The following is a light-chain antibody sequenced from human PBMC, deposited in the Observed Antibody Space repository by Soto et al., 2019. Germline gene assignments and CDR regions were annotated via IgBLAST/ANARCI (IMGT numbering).Light chain of an antibody. V-gene: IGKV1-5*03. Sequence: DSQMTPSPSTLSSSIGDRVTITCRASQTISSWLAWYQQKPGQAPKLLIYKASSLESAVPSRFSGSGSGTEFTLTISGLQPDDFATYYCQQYNSYPLTFGGGTKVDIK. CDR3: QQYNSYPLT. J-gene: IGKJ4*01. CDR1: QTISSW. CDR2: KAS.